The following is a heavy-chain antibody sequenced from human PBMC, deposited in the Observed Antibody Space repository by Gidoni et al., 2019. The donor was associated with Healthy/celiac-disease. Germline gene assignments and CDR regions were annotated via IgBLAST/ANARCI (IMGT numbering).Heavy chain of an antibody. CDR2: ISYDGSNK. J-gene: IGHJ4*02. V-gene: IGHV3-30-3*01. D-gene: IGHD6-19*01. Sequence: QVQLVEAGGGVVQPGVSLSLACAASGFTLSSYAMPWVRQAPGKGLEWVAVISYDGSNKYYADSVKGRFTISRDNSKNTLYLQLNSLRAEDTAVYYCASSALQWMARAPFDYWGQGTLVTVSS. CDR1: GFTLSSYA. CDR3: ASSALQWMARAPFDY.